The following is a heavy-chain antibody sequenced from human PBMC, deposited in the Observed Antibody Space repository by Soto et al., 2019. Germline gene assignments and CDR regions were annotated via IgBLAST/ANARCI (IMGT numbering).Heavy chain of an antibody. V-gene: IGHV3-7*05. Sequence: PGGSLRLSCAASGFTFSSYWMSWVRQAPGKGLEWVANIKQDGSEKYYVDSVKGRFTISRDNAKNSLYLQMNSLRAEDTAVYYCARDSSGSYGGNPYYYYYGMDVWGQGTTVTVSS. CDR1: GFTFSSYW. J-gene: IGHJ6*02. CDR2: IKQDGSEK. CDR3: ARDSSGSYGGNPYYYYYGMDV. D-gene: IGHD1-26*01.